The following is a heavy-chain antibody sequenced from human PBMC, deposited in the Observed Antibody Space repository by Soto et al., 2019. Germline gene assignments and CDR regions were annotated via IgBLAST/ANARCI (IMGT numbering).Heavy chain of an antibody. CDR3: ARHRPNQNNRGRGVIIQQTYYYYYMDV. D-gene: IGHD3-10*01. CDR2: IYYSGST. J-gene: IGHJ6*03. V-gene: IGHV4-39*01. Sequence: SETLSLTCTVSGGSISSSSYYWGWIRQPPGKGLEWIGSIYYSGSTYYNPSLKSRVTISVDTSKNQLSLKLSSVTAADTAVYYCARHRPNQNNRGRGVIIQQTYYYYYMDVLGKGTTVT. CDR1: GGSISSSSYY.